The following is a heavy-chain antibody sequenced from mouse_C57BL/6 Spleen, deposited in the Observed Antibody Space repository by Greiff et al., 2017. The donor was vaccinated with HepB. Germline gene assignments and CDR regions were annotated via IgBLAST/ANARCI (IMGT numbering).Heavy chain of an antibody. D-gene: IGHD4-1*01. J-gene: IGHJ3*01. CDR3: ARDRELGCFAY. CDR2: ISDGGSYT. V-gene: IGHV5-4*01. CDR1: GFTFSSYA. Sequence: EVKLMESGGGLVKPGGSLKLSCAASGFTFSSYAMSWVRQTPEKRLEWVATISDGGSYTYYPDNVKGRFTISRDNAKNNLYLQMSHLKSEDTAMYYCARDRELGCFAYWGQGTLVTVSA.